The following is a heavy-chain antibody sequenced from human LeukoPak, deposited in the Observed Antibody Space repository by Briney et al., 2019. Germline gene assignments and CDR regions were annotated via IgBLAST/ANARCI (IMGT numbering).Heavy chain of an antibody. V-gene: IGHV6-1*01. Sequence: SQTLSLTCAISGDSFSSNRNAWNWIRQSPSRGLEWLGRTYYRSRWYYDYAISVKSRITINPDTSKNQFSLQLNSVTPEDTAVYYCARDWDCGTSSCSLSYWGQGTLVTVSS. CDR3: ARDWDCGTSSCSLSY. CDR1: GDSFSSNRNA. CDR2: TYYRSRWYY. D-gene: IGHD2-15*01. J-gene: IGHJ4*02.